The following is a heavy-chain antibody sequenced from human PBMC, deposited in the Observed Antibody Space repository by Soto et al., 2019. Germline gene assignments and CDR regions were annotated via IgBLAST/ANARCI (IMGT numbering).Heavy chain of an antibody. D-gene: IGHD1-7*01. V-gene: IGHV6-1*01. CDR2: TYYRSRWYN. J-gene: IGHJ6*03. CDR3: AGTTSYQWYYMDV. Sequence: QVQLQESGPGLVKPSQTLSLTCAISGGSVSSNSAAWNWIRQSPSRGLEWLGRTYYRSRWYNDYAVPVRSRITVNADTSKNQFSLQLTSVTPEDTAVYYCAGTTSYQWYYMDVWGKGTTVTVSS. CDR1: GGSVSSNSAA.